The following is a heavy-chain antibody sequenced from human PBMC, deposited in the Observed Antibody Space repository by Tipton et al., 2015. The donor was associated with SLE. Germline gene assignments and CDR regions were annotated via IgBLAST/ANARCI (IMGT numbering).Heavy chain of an antibody. CDR3: ARLHGYSYGLNWFDP. Sequence: TLSLPCTVSGGSVSSSSKYWAWIRQPPGKGLGWIGSIYYTGTTTYYNSFLKSRVTMSVDTSKNQFSLRLTSVRAADTAVYYCARLHGYSYGLNWFDPWGQGTLISVSS. CDR1: GGSVSSSSKY. D-gene: IGHD5-18*01. J-gene: IGHJ5*02. V-gene: IGHV4-39*07. CDR2: IYYTGTTT.